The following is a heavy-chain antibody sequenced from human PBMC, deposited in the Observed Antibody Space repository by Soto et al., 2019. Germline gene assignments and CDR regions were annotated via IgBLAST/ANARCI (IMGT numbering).Heavy chain of an antibody. V-gene: IGHV1-69*01. CDR1: GDTFSRYT. CDR3: ARGRGLYNSGRSQLDY. D-gene: IGHD1-1*01. CDR2: IIPRFGTT. J-gene: IGHJ4*02. Sequence: QVQLVQSGAEVKKPGSSVRVSCKTSGDTFSRYTVNWVRQAPRQGLEWMGGIIPRFGTTNYAPTVQDRVTITGDECMSTGYRELGGLRSEDTALYYCARGRGLYNSGRSQLDYWGQGTLVTVSS.